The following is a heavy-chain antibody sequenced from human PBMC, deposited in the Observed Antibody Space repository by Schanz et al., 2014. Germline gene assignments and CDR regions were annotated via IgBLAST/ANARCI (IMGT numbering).Heavy chain of an antibody. D-gene: IGHD1-26*01. V-gene: IGHV3-11*01. Sequence: VQLLASGGGLVQPGGSLRLTCLTSGFTFTDHAMSWIRQAPGKGLECISYISSRGTTIYYADSVKGRFTISRDNAENSLYLQMSSLRAEDTAVYYCASSSYRLLSYYYAMDVWGQGTTVTVSS. CDR1: GFTFTDHA. J-gene: IGHJ6*02. CDR2: ISSRGTTI. CDR3: ASSSYRLLSYYYAMDV.